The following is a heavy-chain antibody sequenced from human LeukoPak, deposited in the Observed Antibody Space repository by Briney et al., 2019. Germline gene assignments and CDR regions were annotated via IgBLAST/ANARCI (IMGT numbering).Heavy chain of an antibody. D-gene: IGHD6-13*01. CDR1: GGSISSRNW. CDR2: IHHSGNT. CDR3: ASGVAAAVVDY. V-gene: IGHV4-4*02. J-gene: IGHJ4*02. Sequence: PSETLSLTCAVSGGSISSRNWWSWVRQPPGKGLEWIGEIHHSGNTNYNPSLRSRVTVSVDKSKNQFSLKLTSVTAADTAVYYCASGVAAAVVDYWGQGTLVTVSS.